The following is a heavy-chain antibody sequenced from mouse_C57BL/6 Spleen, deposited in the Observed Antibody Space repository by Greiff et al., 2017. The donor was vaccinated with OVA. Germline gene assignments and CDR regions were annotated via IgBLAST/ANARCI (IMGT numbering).Heavy chain of an antibody. D-gene: IGHD2-5*01. J-gene: IGHJ3*01. CDR3: ARPSSYYSNSWFAY. Sequence: QVQLKESGAELVRPGTSVKVSCKASGYAFTNYLIEWVKQRPGQGLEWIGVINPGSGGTNYNEKFKGKATLTADKSSSTAYMQLSSLTSEDSAVYFCARPSSYYSNSWFAYWGQGTLVTVSA. CDR2: INPGSGGT. V-gene: IGHV1-54*01. CDR1: GYAFTNYL.